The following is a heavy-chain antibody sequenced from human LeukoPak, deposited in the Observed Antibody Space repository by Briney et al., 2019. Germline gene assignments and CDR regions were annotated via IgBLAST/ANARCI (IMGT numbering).Heavy chain of an antibody. D-gene: IGHD3-3*01. Sequence: GGSLRLSCAASGFTFSSYAMHWVRQAPGKGLEWVAVISYDGSNKYYADSVKGRFTISRDNSKNTLYLQMNSLRAEDTAVYYCARDHYDFWSGYYTPVYYYYMDVWGKGTTVTVSS. V-gene: IGHV3-30-3*01. J-gene: IGHJ6*03. CDR3: ARDHYDFWSGYYTPVYYYYMDV. CDR2: ISYDGSNK. CDR1: GFTFSSYA.